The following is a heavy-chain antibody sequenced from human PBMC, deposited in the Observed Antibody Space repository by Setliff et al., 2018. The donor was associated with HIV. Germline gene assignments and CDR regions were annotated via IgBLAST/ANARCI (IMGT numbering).Heavy chain of an antibody. J-gene: IGHJ4*02. CDR3: AKDKGQKYADY. V-gene: IGHV3-7*01. CDR1: GFTFSSHG. CDR2: IKQDGSEK. Sequence: GGSLRLSCAASGFTFSSHGMYWVRQAPGKGLEWVASIKQDGSEKNYVDSVKGRFTLSRDNAKNSLYLQMSSLRAEDTAVYYCAKDKGQKYADYWGQGTMVTVSS. D-gene: IGHD3-10*01.